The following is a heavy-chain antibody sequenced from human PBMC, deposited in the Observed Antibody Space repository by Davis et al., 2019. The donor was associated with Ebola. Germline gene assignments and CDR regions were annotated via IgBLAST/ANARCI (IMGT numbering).Heavy chain of an antibody. D-gene: IGHD6-13*01. CDR2: IIPILGIA. J-gene: IGHJ4*02. Sequence: AASVKVSCKASGYTFTSYGISWVRQAPGQGLEWMGRIIPILGIANYAQKFQGRVTITADKSTSTAYMELSSLRSEDTAVYYCARGRPFTFSSSWYSSGYWGQGTLVTVSS. CDR1: GYTFTSYG. V-gene: IGHV1-69*04. CDR3: ARGRPFTFSSSWYSSGY.